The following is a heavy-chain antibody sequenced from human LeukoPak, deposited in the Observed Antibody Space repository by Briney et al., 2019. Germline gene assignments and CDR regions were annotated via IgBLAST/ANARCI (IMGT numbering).Heavy chain of an antibody. CDR2: IYWNDVK. V-gene: IGHV2-5*01. CDR3: ARHYYLRGEDSYYMDV. D-gene: IGHD3-10*01. Sequence: SGPTLVKPTQTLTLTCTFSGFSLSTRGVGVGWIRQPPGKALEWLALIYWNDVKRYSPSLKSRLTITEDTSKNQVVLTMTYMDPVDTATYYCARHYYLRGEDSYYMDVWGKGTTVTISS. J-gene: IGHJ6*03. CDR1: GFSLSTRGVG.